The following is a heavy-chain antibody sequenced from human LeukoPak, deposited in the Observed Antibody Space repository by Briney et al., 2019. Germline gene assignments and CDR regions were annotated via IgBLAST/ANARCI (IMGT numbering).Heavy chain of an antibody. Sequence: GGSLRLSCAASGFTFDDYGMSWVRQAPGKGLEWVSGINWNGGSTGYADSVKGRFTISRDNAKNSLYLQMNSLRAEDTALYHCARDSFYSDDSSGYLFDYWGQGTLVTVSS. CDR2: INWNGGST. V-gene: IGHV3-20*01. CDR1: GFTFDDYG. D-gene: IGHD3-22*01. J-gene: IGHJ4*02. CDR3: ARDSFYSDDSSGYLFDY.